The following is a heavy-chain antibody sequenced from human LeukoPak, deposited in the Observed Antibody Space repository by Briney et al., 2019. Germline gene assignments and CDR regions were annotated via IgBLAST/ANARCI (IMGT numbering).Heavy chain of an antibody. D-gene: IGHD3-22*01. CDR3: VVWGEDRSGHRFDF. V-gene: IGHV3-74*01. CDR2: INTDGSNT. J-gene: IGHJ4*02. Sequence: GGSLRLSCAASGFTFDYYWMHWVRQAPGKGLMWVSRINTDGSNTHYADSVKGRFTISGDNAKNMLYLQMNGLRVEDTAVYYCVVWGEDRSGHRFDFWGQGTLVTVSS. CDR1: GFTFDYYW.